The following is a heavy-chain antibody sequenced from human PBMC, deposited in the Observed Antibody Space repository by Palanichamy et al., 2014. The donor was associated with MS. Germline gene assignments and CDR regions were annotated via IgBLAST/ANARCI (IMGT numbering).Heavy chain of an antibody. CDR1: GGSFSAYY. J-gene: IGHJ1*01. V-gene: IGHV4-34*01. CDR3: ARGPYKVTTQLRREYFQH. Sequence: QVQLQQWGAGLLKPPETLSLTCAVYGGSFSAYYWSWIRQPPGKGLEWIGEINHSGSTNYNPSLKSRVTISIDTSKNQFSLKLTSVTAADTAVYFCARGPYKVTTQLRREYFQHWGQGTLVTVSS. CDR2: INHSGST. D-gene: IGHD4-17*01.